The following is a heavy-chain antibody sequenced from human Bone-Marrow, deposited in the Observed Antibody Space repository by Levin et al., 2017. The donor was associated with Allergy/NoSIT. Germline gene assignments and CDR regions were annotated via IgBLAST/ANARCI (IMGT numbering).Heavy chain of an antibody. CDR3: ARGHGVRSLRGSGFDY. J-gene: IGHJ4*02. CDR1: GYTFTSYD. V-gene: IGHV1-8*01. Sequence: VASVKVSCKASGYTFTSYDINWVRQATGQGLEWMGWMNPNSGNTGYAQKFQGRVTMTRNTSISTAYMELSSLRSEDTAVYYCARGHGVRSLRGSGFDYWGQGTLVTVSS. CDR2: MNPNSGNT. D-gene: IGHD6-25*01.